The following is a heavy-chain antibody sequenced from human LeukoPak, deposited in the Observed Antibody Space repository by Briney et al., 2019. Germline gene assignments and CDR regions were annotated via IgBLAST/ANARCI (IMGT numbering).Heavy chain of an antibody. CDR1: GGSISSYY. CDR3: ARGGDIEGFDY. V-gene: IGHV4-59*01. Sequence: SETLSLTCTVSGGSISSYYWSWIRQPPGKGLEWIGYIYYSGSTNYNPSLKSRVTISVDTSKNQFSLKRSSVTAADTAVYYCARGGDIEGFDYWGQGTLVTVSS. D-gene: IGHD3-9*01. CDR2: IYYSGST. J-gene: IGHJ4*02.